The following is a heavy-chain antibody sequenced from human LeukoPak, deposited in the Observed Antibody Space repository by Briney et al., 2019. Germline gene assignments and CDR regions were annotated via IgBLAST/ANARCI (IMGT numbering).Heavy chain of an antibody. CDR3: ARDRDPGYNDSSGYRRVNAFDI. D-gene: IGHD3-22*01. Sequence: GGSLRLSCAASGFTFSSYEMNWVRQAPGKGLEGVSYISTSGSTKYYADSVKGRFTISRDNAKNSLYLQMNSLRAEDTAVYYCARDRDPGYNDSSGYRRVNAFDIWGQGTMVTVSS. V-gene: IGHV3-48*03. J-gene: IGHJ3*02. CDR2: ISTSGSTK. CDR1: GFTFSSYE.